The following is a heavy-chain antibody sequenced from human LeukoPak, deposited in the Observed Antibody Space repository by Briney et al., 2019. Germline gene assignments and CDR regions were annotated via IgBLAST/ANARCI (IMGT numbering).Heavy chain of an antibody. CDR2: IKPDGSAT. D-gene: IGHD6-6*01. Sequence: GGSLRLSCAAPGVSFSNLWMSSVRQAPGKGLEWVANIKPDGSATNYVDSVKGRFTISRDNAKNSLDLQMNSLRAEDTAVYYCARGGGSSSWGQGTLVTVSS. J-gene: IGHJ4*02. V-gene: IGHV3-7*01. CDR3: ARGGGSSS. CDR1: GVSFSNLW.